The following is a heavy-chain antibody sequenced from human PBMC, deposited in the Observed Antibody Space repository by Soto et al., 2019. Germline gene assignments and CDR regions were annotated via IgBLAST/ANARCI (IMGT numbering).Heavy chain of an antibody. D-gene: IGHD1-1*01. J-gene: IGHJ4*02. CDR1: GFTFSNYA. CDR3: AKGPTGATTRVDY. Sequence: GGSLRLSCAASGFTFSNYAMNWVRQAPGEGLEWVSEITESGATYYTDSVKGRFTISRDNSKNTLYLQMNSLRAEDTAVYYCAKGPTGATTRVDYWGQGTLVTAPQ. CDR2: ITESGAT. V-gene: IGHV3-23*01.